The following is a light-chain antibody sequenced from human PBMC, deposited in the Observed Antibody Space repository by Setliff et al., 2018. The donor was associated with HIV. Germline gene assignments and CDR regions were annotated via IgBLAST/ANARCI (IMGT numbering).Light chain of an antibody. CDR1: SNDVGRYDL. CDR2: QAT. V-gene: IGLV2-23*01. CDR3: CSNTGSNTFV. J-gene: IGLJ1*01. Sequence: QSALTQPASVSGSPGQSITISCTGTSNDVGRYDLVSRYQQHHSLGIGPKLIIYQATRRPSGASNRFSGSKSGNVASLTISGLQAEDEADYYCCSNTGSNTFVFGTGTRSPS.